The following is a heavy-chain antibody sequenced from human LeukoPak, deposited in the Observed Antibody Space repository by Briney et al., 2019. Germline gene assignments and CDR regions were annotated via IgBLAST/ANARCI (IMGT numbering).Heavy chain of an antibody. CDR1: GFAFSSYA. J-gene: IGHJ4*02. V-gene: IGHV3-23*01. Sequence: PGGSLRLSCAASGFAFSSYAMSLVRQAPGKGLEWVSAISGSGGSTYYADSVKGRFTISRDNSKNTLYLQMNSLRAEDTAVYYCAKDRGIFGVVPFDYWGQGTLVTVSS. CDR3: AKDRGIFGVVPFDY. D-gene: IGHD3-3*01. CDR2: ISGSGGST.